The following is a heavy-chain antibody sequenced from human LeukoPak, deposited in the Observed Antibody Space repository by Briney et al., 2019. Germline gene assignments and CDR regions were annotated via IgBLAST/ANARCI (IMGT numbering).Heavy chain of an antibody. CDR2: ISGSGGST. CDR3: AKPPPPSRLQFHYYYMDV. Sequence: GGSLRLSCAASGFTFHDYAMHWVRHAPGKGLEWVSAISGSGGSTYYADSVKGRFTISRDNSKNTLYLQMNSLRADDTAVYYFAKPPPPSRLQFHYYYMDVWGKGTTVTVSS. J-gene: IGHJ6*03. CDR1: GFTFHDYA. V-gene: IGHV3-23*01. D-gene: IGHD5-24*01.